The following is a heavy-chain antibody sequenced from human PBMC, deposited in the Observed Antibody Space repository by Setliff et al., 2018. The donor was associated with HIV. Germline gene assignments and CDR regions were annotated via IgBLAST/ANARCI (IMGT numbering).Heavy chain of an antibody. CDR3: AKEGASDDSSEDPDAFDI. V-gene: IGHV3-64*04. D-gene: IGHD3-22*01. J-gene: IGHJ3*02. Sequence: ETLSLTCTVSGDSVSSRSYYWSWIRQPPGKGLEYVSAISSNGGSTYYADSVKGRFTISRDNSKNTLYLQMNSLRAEDTAVYYCAKEGASDDSSEDPDAFDIWGQGTMVTVSS. CDR2: ISSNGGST. CDR1: GDSVSSRSYY.